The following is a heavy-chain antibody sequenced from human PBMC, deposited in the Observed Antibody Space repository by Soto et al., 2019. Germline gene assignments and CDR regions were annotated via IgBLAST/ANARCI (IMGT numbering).Heavy chain of an antibody. D-gene: IGHD3-3*01. CDR3: ARQDFWSGFYKWAFDC. CDR2: FYYSGST. Sequence: PSETLSLTCSVSGDSFRNSDNYWGWIRQPPGKGLEWIGSFYYSGSTYYNPSLKSRVTISVDTSQTQLSLKLSSVTAADTAVYYCARQDFWSGFYKWAFDCWGPGTLVTVS. V-gene: IGHV4-39*01. J-gene: IGHJ4*02. CDR1: GDSFRNSDNY.